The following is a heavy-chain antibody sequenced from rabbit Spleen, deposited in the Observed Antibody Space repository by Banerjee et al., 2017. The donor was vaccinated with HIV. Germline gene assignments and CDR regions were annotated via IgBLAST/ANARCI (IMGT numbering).Heavy chain of an antibody. Sequence: QAQLVESGGGLVQPEGSLTLTCKASGFSFNKNYVMCWVRQAPGKGLEWIACINPNTGNSVYASWAKGPFTISKTSSTTVTLQMTSLTAADTATYFCARDTGSSFSSYGMDLWGPGTLVTVS. J-gene: IGHJ6*01. CDR1: GFSFNKNYV. CDR3: ARDTGSSFSSYGMDL. V-gene: IGHV1S45*01. D-gene: IGHD8-1*01. CDR2: INPNTGNS.